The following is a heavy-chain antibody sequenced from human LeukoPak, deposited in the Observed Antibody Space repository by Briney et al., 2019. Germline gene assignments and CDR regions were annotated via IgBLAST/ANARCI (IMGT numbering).Heavy chain of an antibody. CDR2: IYYSVST. D-gene: IGHD1-26*01. J-gene: IGHJ4*02. Sequence: SETLSLTCAVSGGSISINSYYWAWIRQPPGRGMEWIGSIYYSVSTYYNPSLKSRVTISVDTSKNQFSLKLSSVTAADTAVCYCARLYSGSYIYWGQGTLVTVSS. CDR1: GGSISINSYY. V-gene: IGHV4-39*01. CDR3: ARLYSGSYIY.